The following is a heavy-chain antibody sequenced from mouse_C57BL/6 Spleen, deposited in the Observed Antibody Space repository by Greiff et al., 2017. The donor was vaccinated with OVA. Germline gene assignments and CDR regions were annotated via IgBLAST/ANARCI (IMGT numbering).Heavy chain of an antibody. D-gene: IGHD1-1*02. Sequence: QVQLKQSGAELARPGASVKLSCKASGYTFTSYGISWVKQRTGQGLEWIGEIYPRSGNTYYNEKFKGKATLTADKSSSTAYMELRSLTSEDSAVYFCARRSVYDYGAMDYWGQGTSVTVSS. CDR1: GYTFTSYG. CDR2: IYPRSGNT. CDR3: ARRSVYDYGAMDY. V-gene: IGHV1-81*01. J-gene: IGHJ4*01.